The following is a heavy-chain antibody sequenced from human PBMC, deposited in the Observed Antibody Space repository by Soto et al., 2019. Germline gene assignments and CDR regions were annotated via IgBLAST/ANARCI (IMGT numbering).Heavy chain of an antibody. J-gene: IGHJ4*02. CDR1: GFTFSSYS. CDR2: ISSSSIYI. D-gene: IGHD1-7*01. CDR3: ARDLNWNYDLDY. Sequence: GGSLRLSCAASGFTFSSYSINWVRQAPGKGLEWVSSISSSSIYIYYADSVKGRFTISRDNAKNSLYLQMNSLRAEDTAVYYCARDLNWNYDLDYGGQGTLVKVSS. V-gene: IGHV3-21*01.